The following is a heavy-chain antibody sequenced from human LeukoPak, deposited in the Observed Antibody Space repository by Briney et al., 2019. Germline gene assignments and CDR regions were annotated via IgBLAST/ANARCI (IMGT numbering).Heavy chain of an antibody. CDR1: GGSFSGYY. J-gene: IGHJ4*02. Sequence: PSETLSLTCAVYGGSFSGYYWSWIRQPPGKGLEWIGEINHSGSTNYNPSLKCRVTISVDTSKNQFSLKLSSVTAADTAVYYCARGGYFDWSTMDYWGQGTLVTVSS. CDR3: ARGGYFDWSTMDY. D-gene: IGHD3-9*01. V-gene: IGHV4-34*01. CDR2: INHSGST.